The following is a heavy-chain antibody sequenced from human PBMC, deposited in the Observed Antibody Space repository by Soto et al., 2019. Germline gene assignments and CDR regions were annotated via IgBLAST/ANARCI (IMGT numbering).Heavy chain of an antibody. CDR2: TSSSGSTM. CDR3: VREAPCSNGVCQFDY. J-gene: IGHJ4*02. CDR1: GFTFSPYE. Sequence: GGSLRLSCAASGFTFSPYEMSWVRQAPGKGLEWISYTSSSGSTMHYADSVKGRFSISRDNAKNSLFLQMNSLRAEDTAVYYCVREAPCSNGVCQFDYWGRGTLVTVSS. D-gene: IGHD2-8*01. V-gene: IGHV3-48*03.